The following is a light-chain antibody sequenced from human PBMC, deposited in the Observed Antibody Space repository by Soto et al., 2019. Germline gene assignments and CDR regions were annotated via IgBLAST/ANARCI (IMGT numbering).Light chain of an antibody. J-gene: IGKJ5*01. Sequence: EIVLTQSPGTLSLSPGERATLSCRASQTLSSRHLAWYQQKPGQAPRLLIYGASTRATGIPARFSGSGSGTEFTLTISSLQSEDFAVYYCQQYNNWPPITFGQGTRLEIK. CDR1: QTLSSRH. V-gene: IGKV3-15*01. CDR3: QQYNNWPPIT. CDR2: GAS.